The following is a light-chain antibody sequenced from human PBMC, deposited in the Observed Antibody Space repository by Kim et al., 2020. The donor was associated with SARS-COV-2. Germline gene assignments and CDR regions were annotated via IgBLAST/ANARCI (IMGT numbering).Light chain of an antibody. CDR2: SAS. J-gene: IGKJ1*01. Sequence: DIRMTQSPSSLSASVGDRVTITCRTSQDVTNSLVWIQQKPGRAPKSLLYSASRLQSGVPSKFSGSGSGTDFTLTITGLQPDDFATYYCQQYNTYPWTFGQGTKVDIK. V-gene: IGKV1-16*02. CDR1: QDVTNS. CDR3: QQYNTYPWT.